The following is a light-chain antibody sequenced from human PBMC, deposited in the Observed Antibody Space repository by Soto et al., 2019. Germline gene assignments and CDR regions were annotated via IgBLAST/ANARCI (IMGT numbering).Light chain of an antibody. CDR3: QQYKNLPPT. V-gene: IGKV1-33*01. Sequence: DIEMTQSPSSLSASIGDRVILTCQASQDIANSLDWYQHKPGKAPKLLIYDASNLERGVPARFSGSGSGTDFSFTISSLEPEDIATYYCQQYKNLPPTFGHGTRLEIK. CDR2: DAS. J-gene: IGKJ5*01. CDR1: QDIANS.